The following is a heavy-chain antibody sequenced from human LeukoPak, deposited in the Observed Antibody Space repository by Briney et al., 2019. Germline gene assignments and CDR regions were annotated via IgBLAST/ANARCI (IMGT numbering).Heavy chain of an antibody. D-gene: IGHD6-13*01. Sequence: SETLSLTCTVSGGSISSYYWSWIRQPPGKGLEWIGYIYDSGCTNYNPSLKSRVTISVDTSKSHFSLKLSSVTTADTAVYYCARQTGSSWYYAFDIWGQGTVVTVSS. CDR2: IYDSGCT. J-gene: IGHJ3*02. CDR3: ARQTGSSWYYAFDI. V-gene: IGHV4-59*08. CDR1: GGSISSYY.